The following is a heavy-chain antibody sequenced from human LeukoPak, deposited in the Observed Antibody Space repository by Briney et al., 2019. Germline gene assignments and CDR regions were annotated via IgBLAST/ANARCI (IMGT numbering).Heavy chain of an antibody. D-gene: IGHD5-18*01. Sequence: PSETLSLTCAVSDYSISSAYYWGWIRQPPGKGLEWIGSIYHSGSTYYNPSLKSRVTISADTSKNQFSLKVTSVTAADTAVYYCAGNVDTAMVTFDSWGQGTLVTVSS. J-gene: IGHJ4*02. CDR2: IYHSGST. CDR3: AGNVDTAMVTFDS. V-gene: IGHV4-38-2*01. CDR1: DYSISSAYY.